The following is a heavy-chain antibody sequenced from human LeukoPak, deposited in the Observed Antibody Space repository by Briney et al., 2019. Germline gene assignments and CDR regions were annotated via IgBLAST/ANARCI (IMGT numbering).Heavy chain of an antibody. CDR3: ARGLEAAAGSFDY. CDR1: GFTFSSYS. V-gene: IGHV3-21*01. CDR2: ISSSSSYI. J-gene: IGHJ4*02. D-gene: IGHD6-13*01. Sequence: GGSLRLSCAASGFTFSSYSMNWVRQAPGKGLEWVSSISSSSSYIYYADSVKGRFTISRDNAKNSLYLQMNSLRAEDTAVYYCARGLEAAAGSFDYWGQGALVTVSS.